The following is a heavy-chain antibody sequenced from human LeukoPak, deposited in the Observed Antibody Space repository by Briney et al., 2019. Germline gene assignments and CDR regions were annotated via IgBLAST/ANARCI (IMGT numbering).Heavy chain of an antibody. CDR1: GGYIITSGHY. J-gene: IGHJ5*02. V-gene: IGHV4-39*07. D-gene: IGHD4-23*01. CDR3: ARERSSSGGHNWFDP. CDR2: VYYTGVT. Sequence: SEXXSLTXTXSGGYIITSGHYWGWIRQPPGKGLEWIGSVYYTGVTSTNPFFRSRMSISVDTSKNQFSLNLTSVTAADAAVYYCARERSSSGGHNWFDPWGQGTLXT.